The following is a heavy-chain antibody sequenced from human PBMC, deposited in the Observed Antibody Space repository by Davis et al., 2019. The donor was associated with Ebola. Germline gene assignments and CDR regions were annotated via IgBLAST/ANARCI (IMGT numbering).Heavy chain of an antibody. V-gene: IGHV3-9*01. Sequence: PGGSLRLSCAASGFTFDDYAMHWVRQAPGKGLEWVSGISWNSGSIGYADSVKGRFTISRDNAKNSLYLQMNSLRAEDTAVYYCAREGEGEYSSGWYYFDYWGQGTLVTVSS. CDR2: ISWNSGSI. CDR3: AREGEGEYSSGWYYFDY. J-gene: IGHJ4*02. CDR1: GFTFDDYA. D-gene: IGHD6-19*01.